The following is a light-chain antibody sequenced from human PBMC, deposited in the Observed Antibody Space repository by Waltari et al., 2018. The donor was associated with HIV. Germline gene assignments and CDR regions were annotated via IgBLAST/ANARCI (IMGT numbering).Light chain of an antibody. CDR3: QVWDSSSVHWV. CDR2: DVR. J-gene: IGLJ3*02. CDR1: NIRSKR. V-gene: IGLV3-21*02. Sequence: SYVLTPPPSVSVAPGQTASLTRGGDNIRSKRVHWYQQKSGQAPVVVVYDVRDRPSGIPRRFSCSNSGNTATLTISGVEVGDEADYYCQVWDSSSVHWVFGGGTKLTV.